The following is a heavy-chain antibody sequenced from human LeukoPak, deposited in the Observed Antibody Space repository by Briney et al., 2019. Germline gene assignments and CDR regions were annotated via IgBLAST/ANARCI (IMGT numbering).Heavy chain of an antibody. CDR1: GFTFSSYA. CDR2: ISGSGGST. Sequence: PGGSLRLSCAASGFTFSSYAMSWVRQAPGKGLEWVSAISGSGGSTYYADSVKGRFTISRDNSKNTLYLQMNSLRAEDTAVYYCAKDLDASSWYNHYYYGMDVWGQGTTVTVSS. CDR3: AKDLDASSWYNHYYYGMDV. V-gene: IGHV3-23*01. D-gene: IGHD6-13*01. J-gene: IGHJ6*02.